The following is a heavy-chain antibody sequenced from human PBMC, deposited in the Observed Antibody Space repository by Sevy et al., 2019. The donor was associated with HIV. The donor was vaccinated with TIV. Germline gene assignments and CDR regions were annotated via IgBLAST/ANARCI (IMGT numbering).Heavy chain of an antibody. Sequence: ASVKVSCKVSGYSLTGLSMHWVRQAPGKGLEWMGSFDPEDGERIYAQKFEGRVTMTEDTSADTAYMGLNSLRFEDTAVYYCATTKDYYESSGCPFDYWGQGTLVTVSS. J-gene: IGHJ4*02. V-gene: IGHV1-24*01. CDR1: GYSLTGLS. CDR3: ATTKDYYESSGCPFDY. D-gene: IGHD3-22*01. CDR2: FDPEDGER.